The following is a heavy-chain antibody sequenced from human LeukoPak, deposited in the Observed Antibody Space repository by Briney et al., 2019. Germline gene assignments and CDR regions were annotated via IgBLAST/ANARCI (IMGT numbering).Heavy chain of an antibody. CDR2: IKQDGSEK. CDR3: ARSRNDYNYYYGMDV. V-gene: IGHV3-7*01. D-gene: IGHD2-21*01. Sequence: GGSLRLSCAASGFTFSSYWMSWVRQAPGKGLEWVANIKQDGSEKYYADSVKGRFTISRDNAKNSLYLQMNSLRAEDTAVYYCARSRNDYNYYYGMDVWGQGTTVTVSS. J-gene: IGHJ6*02. CDR1: GFTFSSYW.